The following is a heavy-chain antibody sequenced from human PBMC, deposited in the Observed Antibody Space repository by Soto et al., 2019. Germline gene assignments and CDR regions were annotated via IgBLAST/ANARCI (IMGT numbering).Heavy chain of an antibody. Sequence: EVQLVESGGGLVKPVGSLRLSCAASGFTFSSYSMNWVRQAPRKGLEWDSAISSSSSYIYYADSEKGRFTISGDNTKNSRYLQMNRLRAEDTVVYYCASDKEVSWNLLGSSYYCYYKDVCGKGTTVTVSS. CDR2: ISSSSSYI. J-gene: IGHJ6*03. V-gene: IGHV3-21*01. D-gene: IGHD1-1*01. CDR1: GFTFSSYS. CDR3: ASDKEVSWNLLGSSYYCYYKDV.